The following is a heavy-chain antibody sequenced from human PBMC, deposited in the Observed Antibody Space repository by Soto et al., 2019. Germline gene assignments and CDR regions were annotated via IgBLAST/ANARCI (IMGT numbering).Heavy chain of an antibody. CDR3: ARDSSAPRYDFWSGYSSYGMDV. CDR1: GFAFCGYS. D-gene: IGHD3-3*01. V-gene: IGHV3-21*01. J-gene: IGHJ6*02. Sequence: PGGLLSLPRGVSGFAFCGYSMNRVRQDPGKGLEGVSSISSSSSYIYYADSVKGRFTISRDNAKNSLYLQMNSLRAEDTAVYYCARDSSAPRYDFWSGYSSYGMDVWGQGTTVTVS. CDR2: ISSSSSYI.